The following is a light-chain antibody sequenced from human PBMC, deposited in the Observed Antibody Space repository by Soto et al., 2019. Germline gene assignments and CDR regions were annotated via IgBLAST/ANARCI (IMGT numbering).Light chain of an antibody. Sequence: DIHMTHSRSTLSASVLYIVIITFRSSQNINIWLAWYQQKPGKAPKLLIYEASTLERGVPSRFGGSGSGTEFTLTISSLQPDDFATYYCQHYNSYSEAFGQGTKWIS. CDR2: EAS. CDR3: QHYNSYSEA. J-gene: IGKJ1*01. V-gene: IGKV1-5*03. CDR1: QNINIW.